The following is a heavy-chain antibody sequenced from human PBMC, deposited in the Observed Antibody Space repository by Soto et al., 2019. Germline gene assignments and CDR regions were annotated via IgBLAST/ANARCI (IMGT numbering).Heavy chain of an antibody. V-gene: IGHV1-69*13. D-gene: IGHD6-13*01. CDR3: ARKAAAGTGWFDP. CDR1: GGTFSSYA. CDR2: IIPIFGTA. J-gene: IGHJ5*02. Sequence: GASVKVSCKASGGTFSSYAISWVRQAPGQGLEWMGGIIPIFGTANYAQKFQGRVTITADESTSTAYMELSSLRSEDTAVYYCARKAAAGTGWFDPWGQGTLVTVSS.